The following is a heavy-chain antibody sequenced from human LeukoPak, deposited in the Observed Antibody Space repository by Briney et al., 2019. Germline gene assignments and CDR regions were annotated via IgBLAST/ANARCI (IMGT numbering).Heavy chain of an antibody. CDR3: ARDPYCSGGSCTAGFDY. V-gene: IGHV3-30*04. CDR2: ISYDGSNK. J-gene: IGHJ4*02. Sequence: PGRSLRLSCAASGFTFRSYAMHWVREAPGKGLERVAVISYDGSNKYYADSVKGRFTISRDNSKNTLYLQMNSLRAEDTAVYYCARDPYCSGGSCTAGFDYWGQGTLVTVSS. D-gene: IGHD2-15*01. CDR1: GFTFRSYA.